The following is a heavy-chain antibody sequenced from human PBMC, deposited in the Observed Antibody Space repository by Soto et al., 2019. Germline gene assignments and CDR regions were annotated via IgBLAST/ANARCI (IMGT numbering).Heavy chain of an antibody. D-gene: IGHD3-10*01. CDR1: GDSISSGGPY. V-gene: IGHV4-31*03. Sequence: QVQLQESGPGLVKPSQTLSLTCTVSGDSISSGGPYWGWIRQHPGKGLEWIGYIYHTGSTYYKSSLKSRVNISVDTSKIQFSLKLSSVTAADTAVYYCARTTMVRGIIYYYGMDVWGQGTTVTVSS. CDR2: IYHTGST. J-gene: IGHJ6*02. CDR3: ARTTMVRGIIYYYGMDV.